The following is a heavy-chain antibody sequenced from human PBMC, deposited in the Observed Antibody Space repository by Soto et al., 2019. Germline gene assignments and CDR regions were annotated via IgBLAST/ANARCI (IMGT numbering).Heavy chain of an antibody. CDR3: AKDYGSWVDFCYYMDV. D-gene: IGHD3-10*01. Sequence: GGSLRLSCAASGFTFSSYAMSWVRQAPGKGLEWVSAISGSGGSTYYADSVKGRFTISRDNSKNTLYLQMNSLRAEDTAVYYCAKDYGSWVDFCYYMDVWGKGTTVTVSS. CDR2: ISGSGGST. J-gene: IGHJ6*03. CDR1: GFTFSSYA. V-gene: IGHV3-23*01.